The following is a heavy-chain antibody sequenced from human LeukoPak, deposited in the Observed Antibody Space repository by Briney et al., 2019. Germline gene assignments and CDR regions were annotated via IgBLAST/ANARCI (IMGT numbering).Heavy chain of an antibody. Sequence: QSGGSLRLSCAASGFTFSRYSMNWVRQAPGKGLEWVANIKQDGSEKYYVDSVKGRFTISRDNAKNSLYLQMNSLRAEDTAVYYCARENGYLDYWGQGTLVTVSS. CDR3: ARENGYLDY. J-gene: IGHJ4*02. V-gene: IGHV3-7*01. CDR1: GFTFSRYS. CDR2: IKQDGSEK.